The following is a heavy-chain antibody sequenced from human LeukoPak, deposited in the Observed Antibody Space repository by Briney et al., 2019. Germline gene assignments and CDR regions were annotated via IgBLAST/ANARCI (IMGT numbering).Heavy chain of an antibody. Sequence: PGESLKISCKGSGYSFTTYWIGWVRQMPGKGLEWMGTVYPGDSGTRYSPSFQGQVTISADKSISTAYLQWSSLKASDTAMYYCARHRTPYSSGYFRGFDYWGQGTLVTVSS. CDR2: VYPGDSGT. CDR3: ARHRTPYSSGYFRGFDY. D-gene: IGHD3-22*01. J-gene: IGHJ4*02. V-gene: IGHV5-51*01. CDR1: GYSFTTYW.